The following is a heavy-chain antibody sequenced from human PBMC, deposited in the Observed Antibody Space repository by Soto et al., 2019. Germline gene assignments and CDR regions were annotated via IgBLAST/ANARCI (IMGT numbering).Heavy chain of an antibody. D-gene: IGHD3-10*01. CDR2: INPNSGGT. V-gene: IGHV1-2*04. Sequence: ASVKVSCKASGYTFTGYYMHWVRQAPGQGLEWMGWINPNSGGTNYAQKFQGWVTMTRDTSISTAYMELSRLRSDDTAVYYCARAFTMVRGWTKNWFDPWGQGTLVTVSS. CDR3: ARAFTMVRGWTKNWFDP. J-gene: IGHJ5*02. CDR1: GYTFTGYY.